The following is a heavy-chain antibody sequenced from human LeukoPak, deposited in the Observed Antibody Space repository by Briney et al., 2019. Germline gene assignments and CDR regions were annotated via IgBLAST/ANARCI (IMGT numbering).Heavy chain of an antibody. CDR3: ASRATVSGSGFDY. V-gene: IGHV1-2*02. J-gene: IGHJ4*02. CDR1: GYTFTSYG. D-gene: IGHD4-11*01. CDR2: INPNSGGT. Sequence: ASVKVSCKASGYTFTSYGISWVRQAPGQGLEWMGWINPNSGGTNYAQKFQGRVTMTRDTSISTAYMELSRLRSDDTAVYYCASRATVSGSGFDYWGQGTLVTVSS.